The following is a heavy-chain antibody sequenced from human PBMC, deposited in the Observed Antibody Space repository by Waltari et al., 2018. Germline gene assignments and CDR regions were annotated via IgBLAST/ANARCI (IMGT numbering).Heavy chain of an antibody. J-gene: IGHJ3*02. D-gene: IGHD1-7*01. CDR2: INSNTGGA. CDR3: AREALGGTKAFDM. CDR1: GYTFTAYY. Sequence: QIQIMQSGAEVKKPGASVKVSCQASGYTFTAYYIHWARQAPGQGLAWLGWINSNTGGADCAQSFQCRVTVTSDTSISTVYMELSGLTSDDTAVYYCAREALGGTKAFDMWGQGTMVTVSS. V-gene: IGHV1-2*02.